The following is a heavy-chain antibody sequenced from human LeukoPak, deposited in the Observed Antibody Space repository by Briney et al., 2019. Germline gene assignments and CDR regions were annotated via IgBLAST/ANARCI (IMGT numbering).Heavy chain of an antibody. D-gene: IGHD2-8*01. Sequence: PSETLSLTCTVSGGSISSSSYYWGWIRQPPGKGLEWIGSIYYSGSTYYNPSLKSRVTISVDTSKNQFSLKLSSVTAADTAVYYCARQGYCTNGVCYPDRFDYWGQGTLVTVSS. CDR2: IYYSGST. CDR1: GGSISSSSYY. V-gene: IGHV4-39*01. J-gene: IGHJ4*02. CDR3: ARQGYCTNGVCYPDRFDY.